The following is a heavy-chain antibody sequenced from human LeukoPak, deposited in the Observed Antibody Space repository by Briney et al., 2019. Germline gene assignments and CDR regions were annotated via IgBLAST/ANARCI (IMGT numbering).Heavy chain of an antibody. Sequence: GASVKVSCKASGYTFTSYYMHWVRQAPGQGLEWMGIINPSGGSTSYAQKFQGRVTMTRDMSTSTVYMELSRLRSDNTAVYYCARDGGGAAAGTGGNWFDPWGQGTLVTVSS. CDR2: INPSGGST. CDR1: GYTFTSYY. D-gene: IGHD6-13*01. V-gene: IGHV1-46*01. CDR3: ARDGGGAAAGTGGNWFDP. J-gene: IGHJ5*02.